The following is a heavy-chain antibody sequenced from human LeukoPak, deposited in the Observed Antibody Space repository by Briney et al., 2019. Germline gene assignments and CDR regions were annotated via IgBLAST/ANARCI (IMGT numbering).Heavy chain of an antibody. V-gene: IGHV3-11*01. D-gene: IGHD2-2*01. CDR2: ISSSGTTI. CDR1: GFTFSAHY. CDR3: TAGHRSSSCIYYFDY. Sequence: GGSLRLSCAASGFTFSAHYMSWIRQAAGKGLECVPYISSSGTTIYYADSVKGRFTIARDNAKNSLYLQMNSQRTENNPGADGTAGHRSSSCIYYFDYWGQGTLVTVSS. J-gene: IGHJ4*02.